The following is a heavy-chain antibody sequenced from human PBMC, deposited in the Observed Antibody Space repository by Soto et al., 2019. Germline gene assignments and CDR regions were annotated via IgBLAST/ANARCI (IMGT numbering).Heavy chain of an antibody. V-gene: IGHV1-8*01. CDR1: GYTFTSYD. D-gene: IGHD5-18*01. CDR3: ARSFTTYRYAPGD. CDR2: MNPNSGNT. Sequence: ASVKVSCTASGYTFTSYDLNWVRQATGQGLEWMGWMNPNSGNTGYAQKFQGRVTMTRNTSISTAYMELSSLRSEDTAVYYCARSFTTYRYAPGDWGQGTLVTVSS. J-gene: IGHJ4*02.